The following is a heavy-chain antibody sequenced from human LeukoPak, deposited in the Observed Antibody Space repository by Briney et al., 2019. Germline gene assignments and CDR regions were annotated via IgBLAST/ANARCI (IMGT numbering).Heavy chain of an antibody. J-gene: IGHJ4*02. V-gene: IGHV3-23*01. Sequence: LAGESLRLSCGASGFTFSSYAMSWVRQAPGEGLEWDSTIRDSSGSAYYADSVQGRFTTSRDNSNNTLYLQMNSLLAEDTAVYYCAKDRRTTVTTGYWGQGTLVTVSS. D-gene: IGHD4-11*01. CDR1: GFTFSSYA. CDR2: IRDSSGSA. CDR3: AKDRRTTVTTGY.